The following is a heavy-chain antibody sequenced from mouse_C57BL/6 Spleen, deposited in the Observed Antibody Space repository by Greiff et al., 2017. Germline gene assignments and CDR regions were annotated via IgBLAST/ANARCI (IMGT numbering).Heavy chain of an antibody. CDR2: IDPETGGT. J-gene: IGHJ4*01. Sequence: QVHVKQSGAELVRPGASVTLSCKASGYTFTDYEMHWVKQTPVHGLEWIGAIDPETGGTAYNQKFKGKAILTADKSSSTAYMELRSLTSEDSAVYYCTRDYGNYYYAMDYWGQGTSVTVSS. D-gene: IGHD2-1*01. V-gene: IGHV1-15*01. CDR3: TRDYGNYYYAMDY. CDR1: GYTFTDYE.